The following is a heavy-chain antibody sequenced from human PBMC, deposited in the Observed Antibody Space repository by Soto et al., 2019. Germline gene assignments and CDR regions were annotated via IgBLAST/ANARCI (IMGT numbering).Heavy chain of an antibody. CDR1: GFSFSDYE. D-gene: IGHD6-13*01. Sequence: GGSLRLSCAASGFSFSDYEMNWVRQAPGKGLEWIAHISFSGSTIYYADSVKGRFTISRDNAKNSLYLQMNSLRDEDTAVYYCARDSVAADLPNWFDPWGQGTLVTVSS. CDR2: ISFSGSTI. J-gene: IGHJ5*02. CDR3: ARDSVAADLPNWFDP. V-gene: IGHV3-48*02.